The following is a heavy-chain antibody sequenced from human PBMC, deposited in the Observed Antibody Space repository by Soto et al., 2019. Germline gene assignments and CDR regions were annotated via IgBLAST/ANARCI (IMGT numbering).Heavy chain of an antibody. Sequence: QVQLVQSGDEVKKHGASVKVSCKAYGYIFVNYGIAWVRQAPGQGLEWMGWISPYTGNTHSATKVQGRLTMTTDTSTSTAYRDLGSLTSDDTAVYYCVMVDNYVTPTPQDVWGQGTTVTVSS. V-gene: IGHV1-18*01. CDR2: ISPYTGNT. CDR1: GYIFVNYG. J-gene: IGHJ6*02. D-gene: IGHD3-16*01. CDR3: VMVDNYVTPTPQDV.